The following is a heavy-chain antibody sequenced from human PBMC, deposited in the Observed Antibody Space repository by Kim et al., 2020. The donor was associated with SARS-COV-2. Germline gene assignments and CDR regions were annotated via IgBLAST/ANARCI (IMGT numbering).Heavy chain of an antibody. CDR2: MNPNIGNA. D-gene: IGHD3-9*01. Sequence: ASVKVSCKASGYTFTSYDLNWVRQATGQGLEWMGWMNPNIGNAGYAQKFQGRVTMTMDPSITTAYMELSSLRSEDTAVCYCARGVRTISNYDYWGQGTLVTVSS. CDR3: ARGVRTISNYDY. V-gene: IGHV1-8*01. CDR1: GYTFTSYD. J-gene: IGHJ4*02.